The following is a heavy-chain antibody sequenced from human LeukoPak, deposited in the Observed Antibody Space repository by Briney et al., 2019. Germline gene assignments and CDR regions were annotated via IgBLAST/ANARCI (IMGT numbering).Heavy chain of an antibody. CDR2: IIPIFGTA. J-gene: IGHJ4*02. D-gene: IGHD4-17*01. CDR3: ATPPTYYGDYDWFAY. Sequence: ASVKVSCKAPGGTFSSYAISWVRQAPGQGLEWMGGIIPIFGTANYAQKFQGRVTITTDESTSTAYMELSSLRSEDTAVYYCATPPTYYGDYDWFAYWSQGTLVTVSP. CDR1: GGTFSSYA. V-gene: IGHV1-69*05.